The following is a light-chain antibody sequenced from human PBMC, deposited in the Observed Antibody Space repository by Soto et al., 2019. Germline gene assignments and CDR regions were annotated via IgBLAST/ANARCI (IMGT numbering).Light chain of an antibody. CDR1: SSNIGAGYD. J-gene: IGLJ3*02. V-gene: IGLV1-40*01. Sequence: QLVLTQPPSVSGAPGQRVTISCTGSSSNIGAGYDVHWYQQFRGTAPKLLIYGDINRPSGVPDRFSGSRSGSSASLAITGLLPEDEADYYCQSHDSSLSGDVFGGGTKLTVL. CDR3: QSHDSSLSGDV. CDR2: GDI.